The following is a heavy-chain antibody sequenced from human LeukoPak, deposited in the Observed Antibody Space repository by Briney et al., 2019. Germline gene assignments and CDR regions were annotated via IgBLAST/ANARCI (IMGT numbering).Heavy chain of an antibody. V-gene: IGHV3-30*18. CDR2: ISYDGSNK. Sequence: GRSLRLSCAVSGFTISSYGMHWGRQAPGKGLEWVAVISYDGSNKYYADSVKGRFTISRDKSKNTLYLQMNSLRAEDTAVYYCAKDRLGGDSGSYYEVGRLGMDGWGQGTTVTVSS. D-gene: IGHD1-26*01. CDR1: GFTISSYG. CDR3: AKDRLGGDSGSYYEVGRLGMDG. J-gene: IGHJ6*02.